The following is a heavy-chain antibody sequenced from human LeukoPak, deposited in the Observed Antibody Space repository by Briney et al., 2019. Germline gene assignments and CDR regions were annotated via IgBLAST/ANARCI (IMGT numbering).Heavy chain of an antibody. CDR2: IQHGGTT. V-gene: IGHV3-15*05. CDR1: GFIFGGAW. CDR3: PTVTPFYL. D-gene: IGHD2/OR15-2a*01. Sequence: GGSLRLSCATSGFIFGGAWLSWVRQAPGKGLEWIGRIQHGGTTHYAAPLSGRFTISRADSKATLSLHMNNLKTEDTAIYSCPTVTPFYLGGPGILVTVSS. J-gene: IGHJ1*01.